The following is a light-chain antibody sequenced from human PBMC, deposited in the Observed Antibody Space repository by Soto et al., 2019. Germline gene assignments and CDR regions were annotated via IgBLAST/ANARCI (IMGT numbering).Light chain of an antibody. CDR3: LQYTSYPYT. V-gene: IGKV1-17*01. CDR1: QGISDD. Sequence: DIQMSQSPSSLSTSVRERVTITCRASQGISDDLGWYQQKPGKAPKCLISSASSLQSGVPSRLSSSGSGREVTLKISSLQPEDFATYYCLQYTSYPYTFGQGTKLEIK. J-gene: IGKJ2*01. CDR2: SAS.